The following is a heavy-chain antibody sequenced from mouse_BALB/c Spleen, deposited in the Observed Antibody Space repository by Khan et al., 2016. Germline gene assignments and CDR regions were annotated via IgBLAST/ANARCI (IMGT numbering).Heavy chain of an antibody. CDR3: AKSYDGYLYAMDY. Sequence: QVQLQQSGPGLVQPSQSLSITCTVSGFSLTSYGVHWVRQSPGKGLEWLGVIWRGGSTAYNAAFMSRLSITKDNSKSQVFFKMNSLQADDTAIYYCAKSYDGYLYAMDYWGQGTSVTVSS. D-gene: IGHD2-3*01. J-gene: IGHJ4*01. V-gene: IGHV2-5*01. CDR2: IWRGGST. CDR1: GFSLTSYG.